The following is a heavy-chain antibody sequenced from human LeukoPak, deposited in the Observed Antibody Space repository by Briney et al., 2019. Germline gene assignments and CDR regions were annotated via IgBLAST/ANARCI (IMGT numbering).Heavy chain of an antibody. Sequence: SETLSLTCTVSGGSITSYYWSWIRQPAGKGLEWIGRIYTTGSTYYNHFLKSRVTMAVDTSKNQFSLKLSSVTAADTAVYYCARGVAPSIAAAGTILSFDYWGQGTLVTVSS. D-gene: IGHD6-13*01. CDR2: IYTTGST. CDR3: ARGVAPSIAAAGTILSFDY. CDR1: GGSITSYY. J-gene: IGHJ4*02. V-gene: IGHV4-4*07.